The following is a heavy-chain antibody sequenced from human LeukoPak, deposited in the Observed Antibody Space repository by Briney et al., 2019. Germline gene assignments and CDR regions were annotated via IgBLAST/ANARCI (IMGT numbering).Heavy chain of an antibody. J-gene: IGHJ2*01. CDR1: GFSLSSYS. V-gene: IGHV3-21*04. Sequence: GGSLRLSCAASGFSLSSYSMNWVRQAPGKGLEWVSSISTSNGHTYYADSLKGRFTISRDNTKNSLFLQMNSLRAEDTAVYYCARDRGSSGWYPVWYFDLWGRGTLVTVSS. CDR2: ISTSNGHT. D-gene: IGHD6-19*01. CDR3: ARDRGSSGWYPVWYFDL.